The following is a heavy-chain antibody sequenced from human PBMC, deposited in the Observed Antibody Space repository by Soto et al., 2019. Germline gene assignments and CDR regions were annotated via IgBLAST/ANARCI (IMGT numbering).Heavy chain of an antibody. CDR2: ISAYNGNT. J-gene: IGHJ6*02. D-gene: IGHD6-13*01. Sequence: ASVKVSCKASGYSFSSYAIHWVRQAPGQGLEWMGWISAYNGNTNYAQKLQGRVTMTTDTSTSTAYMELRSLRSDDTAVYYCARDQARSSIAAAVFYYYYGMDVWGQGNTVTVSS. CDR1: GYSFSSYA. V-gene: IGHV1-18*01. CDR3: ARDQARSSIAAAVFYYYYGMDV.